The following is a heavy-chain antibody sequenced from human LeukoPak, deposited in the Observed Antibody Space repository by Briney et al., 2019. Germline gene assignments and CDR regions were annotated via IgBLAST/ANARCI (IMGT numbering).Heavy chain of an antibody. Sequence: LQTLSLTCAVSGGSISSGGYSWSWIRQPPGKGLEWIGYIYHSGSTYYNPSLKSRVTISVDRSKNQFSLKPSSVTAADTAVYYCACGYYIYRFDYWGQGTLVTVSS. J-gene: IGHJ4*02. CDR3: ACGYYIYRFDY. D-gene: IGHD3-22*01. CDR2: IYHSGST. V-gene: IGHV4-30-2*01. CDR1: GGSISSGGYS.